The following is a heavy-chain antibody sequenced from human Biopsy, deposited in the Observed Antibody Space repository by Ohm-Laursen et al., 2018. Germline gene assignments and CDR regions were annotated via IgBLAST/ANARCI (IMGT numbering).Heavy chain of an antibody. J-gene: IGHJ6*02. CDR2: TYKGGNT. Sequence: PGTLSLTCTVSGASITSYYWSWIRQPAGKGLEWIGHTYKGGNTNHNPSLKSRVSMSVDTSKNQLSLTLGSVTAADTAVYYCARDLPSSYYYAMDVWGQGTTVTVSS. V-gene: IGHV4-4*07. CDR1: GASITSYY. CDR3: ARDLPSSYYYAMDV.